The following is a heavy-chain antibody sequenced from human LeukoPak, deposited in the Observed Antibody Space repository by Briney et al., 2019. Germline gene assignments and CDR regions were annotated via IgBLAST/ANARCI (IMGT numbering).Heavy chain of an antibody. D-gene: IGHD3-3*01. V-gene: IGHV5-51*01. CDR3: ARVYYDFWSGLGSYYYYYYMDV. Sequence: GESLKISCKGSGYSFTSYWIGWVRQMPGKGLEWMGIIYPADSDTRYSPSFQGQVTISADKSISTAYLQWSSLKASDTAMYYCARVYYDFWSGLGSYYYYYYMDVWGKGTTVTVSS. J-gene: IGHJ6*03. CDR1: GYSFTSYW. CDR2: IYPADSDT.